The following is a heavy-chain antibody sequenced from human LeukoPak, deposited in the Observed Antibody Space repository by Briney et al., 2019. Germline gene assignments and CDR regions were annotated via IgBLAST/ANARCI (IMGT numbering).Heavy chain of an antibody. J-gene: IGHJ3*02. CDR3: ARDCGGDCYNTDDAFDI. V-gene: IGHV1-18*01. CDR2: ISAYKGNT. Sequence: GASVKVSCKASGYTFTSYGISWVRQAPGQGLEWMGWISAYKGNTNYAQKLQGRVTMTTDTSTSTAYMELRSLRSDDTAVYYCARDCGGDCYNTDDAFDIWGQGTMVTVSS. CDR1: GYTFTSYG. D-gene: IGHD2-21*02.